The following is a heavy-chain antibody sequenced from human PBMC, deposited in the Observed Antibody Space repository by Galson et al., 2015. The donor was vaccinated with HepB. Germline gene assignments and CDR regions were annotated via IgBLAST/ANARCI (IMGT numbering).Heavy chain of an antibody. V-gene: IGHV5-51*01. J-gene: IGHJ4*02. CDR3: ARSGLNSYGPTFFDY. CDR2: IYPGDSDT. CDR1: GYRFTSYW. Sequence: QSGAEVKKAGESLKISCTGSGYRFTSYWIGWVRQMPGKGLEWMGIIYPGDSDTRYSPSFQGQVTISADKSISTAYLQWSSLKASDTAMYYCARSGLNSYGPTFFDYWGQGTLVTVSS. D-gene: IGHD5-18*01.